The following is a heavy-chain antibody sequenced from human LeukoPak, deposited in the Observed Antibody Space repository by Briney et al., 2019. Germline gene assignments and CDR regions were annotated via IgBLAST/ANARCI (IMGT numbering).Heavy chain of an antibody. CDR3: VRDLDLGGYSSFVS. CDR1: GFTFSNYFW. Sequence: TGGSLRLSCAASGFTFSNYFWMHWVRQAPGKGLVWVSRIRSDGGSSTYADSVKGRFTISRDNAKNTLYLQMNTLRAEDTAVYYCVRDLDLGGYSSFVSWGQGTLVTASS. CDR2: IRSDGGSS. V-gene: IGHV3-74*01. D-gene: IGHD4-23*01. J-gene: IGHJ4*02.